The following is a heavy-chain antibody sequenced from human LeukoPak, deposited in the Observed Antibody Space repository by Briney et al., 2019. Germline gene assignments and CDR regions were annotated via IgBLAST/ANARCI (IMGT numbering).Heavy chain of an antibody. CDR2: ISGSGGST. CDR3: AKDCGSGWYDDAFDI. J-gene: IGHJ3*02. D-gene: IGHD6-19*01. Sequence: GGSLRLSCAASGFTVSSNYMSWVRQAPGKGLEWVSAISGSGGSTYYADSVKGRFTISRDNSKNTLYLQMNSLRAEDTAVYYCAKDCGSGWYDDAFDIWGQGTMVTVSS. CDR1: GFTVSSNY. V-gene: IGHV3-23*01.